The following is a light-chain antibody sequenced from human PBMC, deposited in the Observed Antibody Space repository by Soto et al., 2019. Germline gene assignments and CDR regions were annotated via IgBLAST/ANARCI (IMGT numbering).Light chain of an antibody. J-gene: IGKJ1*01. CDR3: QQYENLVT. Sequence: EIVLTQSPGTLSLSPGERATLSCRASQSVSSSYLAWYQQKPGQAPRLLIFETNIRATGIPDRFSGSGSGTAFTLTISRLEPEDFAVFYCQQYENLVTFGQGTRVESK. V-gene: IGKV3-20*01. CDR1: QSVSSSY. CDR2: ETN.